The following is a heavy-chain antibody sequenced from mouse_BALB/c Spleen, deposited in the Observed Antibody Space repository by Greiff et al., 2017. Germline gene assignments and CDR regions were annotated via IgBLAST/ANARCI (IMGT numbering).Heavy chain of an antibody. CDR3: ARGSRQLGLLPVAY. D-gene: IGHD3-2*01. Sequence: QVQLQQSGAELAKPGASVKMSCKASGYTFTSYWMHWVKQRPGQGLEWIGYINPSTGYTEYNQKFKDKATLTADKSSSTAYMQLSSLTSEDSAVYYCARGSRQLGLLPVAYWGQGTLVTVSA. CDR1: GYTFTSYW. V-gene: IGHV1-7*01. J-gene: IGHJ3*01. CDR2: INPSTGYT.